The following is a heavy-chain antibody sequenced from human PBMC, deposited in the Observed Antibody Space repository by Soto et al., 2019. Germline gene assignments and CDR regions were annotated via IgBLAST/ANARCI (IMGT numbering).Heavy chain of an antibody. Sequence: ASVKVSCKASGYTFTSYYMHWVRQAPGQGLEWMGIINPSGGSTSYAQKFQGRVTMTRDTSTSTVYMELSSLRSEDTAVYYCASIRGYSTPGDGYNLGAFDIWGQVTMVTVSS. D-gene: IGHD5-12*01. CDR1: GYTFTSYY. CDR2: INPSGGST. J-gene: IGHJ3*02. V-gene: IGHV1-46*01. CDR3: ASIRGYSTPGDGYNLGAFDI.